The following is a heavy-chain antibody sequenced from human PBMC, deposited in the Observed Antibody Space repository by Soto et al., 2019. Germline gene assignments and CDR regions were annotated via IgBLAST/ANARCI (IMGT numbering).Heavy chain of an antibody. Sequence: PGGSLRLSCAASGITFSNAWMTWVRQAPGKGLEWVGRIKSITDGGTTDYAAPVKGRFTISRDDSKDTLYLQMNNLRTEDTAVYHCTTDSADIVVVPATFGMAVWGQGTTVTLSS. V-gene: IGHV3-15*01. CDR2: IKSITDGGTT. CDR1: GITFSNAW. CDR3: TTDSADIVVVPATFGMAV. J-gene: IGHJ6*02. D-gene: IGHD2-2*01.